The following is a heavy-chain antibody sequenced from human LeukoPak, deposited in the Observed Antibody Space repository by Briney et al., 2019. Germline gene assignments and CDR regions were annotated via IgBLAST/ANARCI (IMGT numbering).Heavy chain of an antibody. CDR1: GYSISSGY. D-gene: IGHD5-12*01. V-gene: IGHV3-30*18. J-gene: IGHJ3*02. CDR2: ISYDGSNK. CDR3: AKGRNSDYDIDAFDI. Sequence: LSLTCTVSGYSISSGYYWGWVRQAPGKGLEWVAVISYDGSNKYYADSVKGRFTISRDNSKNTLYLQMNSLRVEDTAVYYCAKGRNSDYDIDAFDIWGQGTLVTVSS.